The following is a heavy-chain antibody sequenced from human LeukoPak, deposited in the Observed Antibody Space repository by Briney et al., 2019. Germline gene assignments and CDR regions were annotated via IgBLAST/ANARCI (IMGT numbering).Heavy chain of an antibody. Sequence: GGSLRLSCAASGFTVSSNYMSWVRQAPGKGLEWVAVISHDGSNKYYADSVKGRFTISRDNSKNTLYLQMNSLRAEDTAVYYCAKDCTNYGMDVWGQGTTVTVSS. CDR1: GFTVSSNY. CDR2: ISHDGSNK. CDR3: AKDCTNYGMDV. V-gene: IGHV3-30*18. J-gene: IGHJ6*02.